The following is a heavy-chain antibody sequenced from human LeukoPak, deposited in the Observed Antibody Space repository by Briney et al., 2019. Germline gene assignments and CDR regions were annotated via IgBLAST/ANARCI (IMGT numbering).Heavy chain of an antibody. CDR1: GFTFSSYA. CDR3: AKGHITMVRGVIPTLFDY. D-gene: IGHD3-10*01. CDR2: ISGSGST. Sequence: QSGGSLRLSCAASGFTFSSYAMSWVRQAPGKGLEWVSAISGSGSTYYADSVKGRFTISRDNSKNTLYLQMNSLRAEDTAVYYCAKGHITMVRGVIPTLFDYWGQGTLVTVSS. J-gene: IGHJ4*02. V-gene: IGHV3-23*01.